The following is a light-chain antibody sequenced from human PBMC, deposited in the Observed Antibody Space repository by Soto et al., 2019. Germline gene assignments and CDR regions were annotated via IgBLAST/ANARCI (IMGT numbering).Light chain of an antibody. CDR3: QVWDSSSVHVV. J-gene: IGLJ2*01. CDR2: YDS. V-gene: IGLV3-21*04. Sequence: SYELTQPPSVSVAPGKTARITCGGNNIGSKSVHWYQQKPGQAPVLVIYYDSDRPSGIPERFSGSNSGNTATLTISSVEAGDEADYYCQVWDSSSVHVVFGGGTKLTVL. CDR1: NIGSKS.